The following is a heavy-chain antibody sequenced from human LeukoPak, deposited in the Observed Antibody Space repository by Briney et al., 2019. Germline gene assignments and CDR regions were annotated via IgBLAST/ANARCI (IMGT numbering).Heavy chain of an antibody. CDR3: ARDQVDVVEMAITSLGMDV. D-gene: IGHD5-24*01. CDR1: GYTLTSYY. Sequence: ASVKVSCKASGYTLTSYYMHWVRQAPGQGLEWMGIINPSGGSTSYAQKFQGRVTMTRDTSTSTVYMELSSLRSEDTAVYYCARDQVDVVEMAITSLGMDVWGQGTTVTVSS. J-gene: IGHJ6*02. V-gene: IGHV1-46*01. CDR2: INPSGGST.